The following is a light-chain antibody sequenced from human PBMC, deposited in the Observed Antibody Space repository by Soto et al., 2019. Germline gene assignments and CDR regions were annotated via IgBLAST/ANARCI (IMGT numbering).Light chain of an antibody. CDR2: EAS. V-gene: IGKV3-20*01. Sequence: ELVLTQSPGTLSLSPGERVALSCRASQSVRGSYLAWYQQKPGQAPRLLIYEASRRAPGIPDRLSGSGSGTDFILTISRLEPEDLALYFCQQYGNSSHTFGQGTKLEIK. CDR1: QSVRGSY. CDR3: QQYGNSSHT. J-gene: IGKJ2*01.